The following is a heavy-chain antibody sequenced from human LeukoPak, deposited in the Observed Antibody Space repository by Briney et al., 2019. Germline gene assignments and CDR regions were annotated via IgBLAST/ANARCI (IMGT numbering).Heavy chain of an antibody. CDR3: AKDLDSSSWYYFDY. CDR2: IWYDGSNK. CDR1: GFTFSSYG. V-gene: IGHV3-33*06. J-gene: IGHJ4*02. Sequence: GGSLRLSCAASGFTFSSYGMHWVRQAPGKGLEWVAVIWYDGSNKYYADSVKGRFTISRDNSKNTLYLQMNSLRAEDTAVYYCAKDLDSSSWYYFDYWGQGTLVTVSS. D-gene: IGHD6-13*01.